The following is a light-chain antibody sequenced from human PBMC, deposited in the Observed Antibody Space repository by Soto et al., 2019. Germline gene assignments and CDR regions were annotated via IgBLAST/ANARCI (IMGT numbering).Light chain of an antibody. Sequence: EIVLTQSPATLSLSPGARATLSCRASQSVSSYLAWYQQKPGQAPRLLIYDASDRATGIPGRFSGSGSGTDFTLTISSLEPEDFAVYYCQQYGSSPITFGQGTRLEIK. CDR1: QSVSSY. CDR2: DAS. V-gene: IGKV3-11*01. J-gene: IGKJ5*01. CDR3: QQYGSSPIT.